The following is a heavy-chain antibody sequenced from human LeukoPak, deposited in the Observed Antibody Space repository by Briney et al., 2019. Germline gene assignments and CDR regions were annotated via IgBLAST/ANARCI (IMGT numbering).Heavy chain of an antibody. CDR2: INSDGSSI. J-gene: IGHJ4*02. D-gene: IGHD6-13*01. CDR3: ARGLSDSWFYFAS. V-gene: IGHV3-74*01. Sequence: GGSLRLSCAASGFTFSNYAMSWVRQAPGKGLVWVSRINSDGSSISYAESVKGRFTISRDNAKNTLYLQMNSLRADDTAVYYCARGLSDSWFYFASWGQGTLVTVSS. CDR1: GFTFSNYA.